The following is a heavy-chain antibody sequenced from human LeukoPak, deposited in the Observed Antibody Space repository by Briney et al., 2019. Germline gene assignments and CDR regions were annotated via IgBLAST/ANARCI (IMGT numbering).Heavy chain of an antibody. CDR1: GFTFDDYA. V-gene: IGHV3-9*01. CDR3: AKENYYDSKGFFDY. J-gene: IGHJ4*02. Sequence: PGRSLRLSCAASGFTFDDYAMHWVRQAPGKGLEWVSGISWNSGRIGYADSVKGRFTISGDNAKNSLYLQMNSLRAEDTAFYYCAKENYYDSKGFFDYWGQGTLVTVSS. CDR2: ISWNSGRI. D-gene: IGHD3-22*01.